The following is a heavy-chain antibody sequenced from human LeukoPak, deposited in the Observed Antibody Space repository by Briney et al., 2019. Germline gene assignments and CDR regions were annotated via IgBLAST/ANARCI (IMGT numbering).Heavy chain of an antibody. CDR3: ARQYYYGSGIHF. V-gene: IGHV4-39*01. D-gene: IGHD3-10*01. CDR2: IYYSGST. Sequence: SETLSLTCTVSGGSISSSSYYWGWIRQPPGKGLEWIGSIYYSGSTYYNPSLKSRVTISVDTSKNQFSLKLSSVTAADTAVYYCARQYYYGSGIHFWGQGTLVTVSS. CDR1: GGSISSSSYY. J-gene: IGHJ4*02.